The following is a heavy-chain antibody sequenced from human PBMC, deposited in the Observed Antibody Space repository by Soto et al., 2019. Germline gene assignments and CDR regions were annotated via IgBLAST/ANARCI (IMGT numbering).Heavy chain of an antibody. CDR1: GYSFTSYW. Sequence: GESLKISCKGSGYSFTSYWIGWVRQMPGKGLEWMGIIYPGDSDTRYSPSFQGQVTISADKSISTAYLQWSSLKASDTAMYYCARRSFYCTNGVCSGFDLWGQGSLVPVSS. CDR3: ARRSFYCTNGVCSGFDL. J-gene: IGHJ5*02. D-gene: IGHD2-8*01. CDR2: IYPGDSDT. V-gene: IGHV5-51*01.